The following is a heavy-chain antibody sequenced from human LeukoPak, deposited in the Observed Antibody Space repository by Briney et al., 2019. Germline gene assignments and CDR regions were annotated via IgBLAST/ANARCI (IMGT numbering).Heavy chain of an antibody. J-gene: IGHJ5*02. CDR3: ARDQRSESYYPWGWFDP. D-gene: IGHD1-26*01. CDR1: GFAISTNY. CDR2: IYSDGST. Sequence: PGGSLRLSCAASGFAISTNYLSWVRQAPGKGLEWVSVIYSDGSTSYTDSVTGRFTISRDNSKNTLYLQMNSLRPEDTAVYYCARDQRSESYYPWGWFDPWGQGTLVTVSS. V-gene: IGHV3-66*02.